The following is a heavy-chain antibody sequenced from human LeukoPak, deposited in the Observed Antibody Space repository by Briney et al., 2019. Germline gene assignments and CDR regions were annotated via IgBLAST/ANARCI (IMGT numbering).Heavy chain of an antibody. CDR1: GGSISSYY. V-gene: IGHV4-59*01. Sequence: SETLSLTCTVSGGSISSYYWSWIRQPPGKGLEWIGYIYYSGSTNYNPPLKSRVTISVDTSKNQFSLKLSSVTAADTAVYYCARDGKGFPFDYWGQGTLVTVSS. CDR2: IYYSGST. J-gene: IGHJ4*02. CDR3: ARDGKGFPFDY. D-gene: IGHD3-10*01.